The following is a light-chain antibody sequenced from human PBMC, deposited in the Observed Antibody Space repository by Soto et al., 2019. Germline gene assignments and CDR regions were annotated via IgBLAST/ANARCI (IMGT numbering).Light chain of an antibody. CDR1: QDIDKF. Sequence: DIQMTQSPSSLSASVGDRVTITCQASQDIDKFLNWYQQKPGKPPKLLIDDASNLATGVPSRFSGRGSGTDFTLTISSLQPEDVATYYCQQYDYLPITFGQGTRLQIK. CDR3: QQYDYLPIT. J-gene: IGKJ5*01. V-gene: IGKV1-33*01. CDR2: DAS.